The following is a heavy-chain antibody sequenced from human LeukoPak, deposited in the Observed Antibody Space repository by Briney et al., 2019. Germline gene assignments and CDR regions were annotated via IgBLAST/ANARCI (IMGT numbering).Heavy chain of an antibody. V-gene: IGHV1-8*02. CDR1: GYTFRSVD. CDR2: MNPKSGDT. Sequence: ASVKLSCNASGYTFRSVDIKCVPRASAQGLEWMGWMNPKSGDTGYAQKFLGRVTMTRNTSISTAYMELSRLRSEDRAVYYCARGRVFPGVAPRQVWFDPWGQGTPVTVSS. D-gene: IGHD3-10*01. J-gene: IGHJ5*02. CDR3: ARGRVFPGVAPRQVWFDP.